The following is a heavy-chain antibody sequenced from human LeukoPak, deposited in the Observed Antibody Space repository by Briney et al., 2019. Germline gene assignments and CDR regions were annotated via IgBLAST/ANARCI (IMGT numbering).Heavy chain of an antibody. V-gene: IGHV4-59*11. D-gene: IGHD6-13*01. Sequence: PSETLSVTCSVSGGSISSHYWSWIRQSRGKGLERIGYVFNGGSTNYDRSLKSRVTMSLDTSRDQLSLRLSSVTAADTASYYRASRPAGSTWYGVFDFWSQGTLVTVSS. CDR1: GGSISSHY. J-gene: IGHJ4*02. CDR3: ASRPAGSTWYGVFDF. CDR2: VFNGGST.